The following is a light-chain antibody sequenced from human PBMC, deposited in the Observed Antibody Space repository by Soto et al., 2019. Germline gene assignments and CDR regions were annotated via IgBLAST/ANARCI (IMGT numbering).Light chain of an antibody. J-gene: IGKJ2*01. V-gene: IGKV3-15*01. Sequence: EIVMTQSPATLSVSPGERASLSCRASHSVGSNLAWYQQTAGQAPRLLIYGSSTRATGIPARFSCSGAGTDFTPTISSLQSADFAVYSCQQYTNWPYTFGQGTKLDIK. CDR2: GSS. CDR3: QQYTNWPYT. CDR1: HSVGSN.